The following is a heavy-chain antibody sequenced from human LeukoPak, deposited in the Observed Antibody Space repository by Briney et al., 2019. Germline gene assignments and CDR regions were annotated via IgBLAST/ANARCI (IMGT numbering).Heavy chain of an antibody. V-gene: IGHV3-33*03. Sequence: GGSLRLSCAASGFTFSSYGMHWVRQAPGKGLEWVAVIWYDGSNKYYADSVKGRFTISRDNAKNSLYLQMNSLRAEDTALYYCAKEKKGYCTNGVCYRGGYFDYWGQGTLVTVSS. D-gene: IGHD2-8*01. J-gene: IGHJ4*02. CDR2: IWYDGSNK. CDR1: GFTFSSYG. CDR3: AKEKKGYCTNGVCYRGGYFDY.